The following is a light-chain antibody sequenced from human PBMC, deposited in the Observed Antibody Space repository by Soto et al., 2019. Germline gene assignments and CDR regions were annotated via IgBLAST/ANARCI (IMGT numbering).Light chain of an antibody. CDR2: EVS. CDR3: SSYAGSIYV. J-gene: IGLJ1*01. CDR1: SSDVGGYNF. V-gene: IGLV2-8*01. Sequence: QSVLTQPPSASGSPGQSVTMSCTGTSSDVGGYNFVSWYQQHPGKAPKLMIYEVSKRPSGVPDRFSGSKSGNTASLTVSGLQGEDEADYYCSSYAGSIYVFGNGTKVTVL.